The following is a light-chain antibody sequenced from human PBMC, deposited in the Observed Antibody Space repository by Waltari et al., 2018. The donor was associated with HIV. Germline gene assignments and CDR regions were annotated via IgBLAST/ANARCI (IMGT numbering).Light chain of an antibody. J-gene: IGLJ3*02. CDR2: STN. Sequence: QTVVTQEPSFSVSHGGTVTLTCGLRSDSVSTTHYASWYRQTPGQAPRPLIYSTNVRSSGVPDRFSGSILGNKAALTITGAQADDECHYYCVLYMGGAWVFGGGTKLTVL. V-gene: IGLV8-61*01. CDR1: SDSVSTTHY. CDR3: VLYMGGAWV.